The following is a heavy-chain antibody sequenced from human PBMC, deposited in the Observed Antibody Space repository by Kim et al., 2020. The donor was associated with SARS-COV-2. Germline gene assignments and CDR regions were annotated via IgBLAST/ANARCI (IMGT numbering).Heavy chain of an antibody. CDR2: ISSRNFTI. J-gene: IGHJ4*02. D-gene: IGHD2-8*01. Sequence: GGSLRLSCAASGFTFSSYEMNWVRQAPGKGLEWVSYISSRNFTIDYADSVKGRFTISRDNAKNSLYLQMSSLRADDTAVYYCARGLGAVYDGYFDYWGQGTMVTVSS. CDR1: GFTFSSYE. V-gene: IGHV3-48*03. CDR3: ARGLGAVYDGYFDY.